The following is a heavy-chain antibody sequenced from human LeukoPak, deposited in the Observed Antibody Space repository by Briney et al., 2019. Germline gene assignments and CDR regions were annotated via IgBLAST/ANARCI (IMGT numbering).Heavy chain of an antibody. V-gene: IGHV4-59*08. D-gene: IGHD4-17*01. CDR1: GGSIGSYY. J-gene: IGHJ3*01. Sequence: SETLSLTCTVSGGSIGSYYWSWIRQPPGKGLECIGYINHSGTTNYNPSLKSRVTISADTSKNQFSLKLTSVTAADTAIYYCARQRDYADYLDAFDVWGQGTMVTVSS. CDR2: INHSGTT. CDR3: ARQRDYADYLDAFDV.